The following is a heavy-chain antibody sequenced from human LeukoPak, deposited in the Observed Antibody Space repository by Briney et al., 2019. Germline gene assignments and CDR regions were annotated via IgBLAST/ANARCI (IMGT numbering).Heavy chain of an antibody. CDR2: INHSGST. CDR3: ARVRGIGIRISYFDY. D-gene: IGHD2/OR15-2a*01. Sequence: SETLSLTCAVYGGSFSGYYWSWIRQPPGKGLEWIGEINHSGSTNYNPSLKSRVTISVDTSKNQFSLKLSSVTAADTAVYYCARVRGIGIRISYFDYWGQGTLVTVSS. CDR1: GGSFSGYY. V-gene: IGHV4-34*01. J-gene: IGHJ4*02.